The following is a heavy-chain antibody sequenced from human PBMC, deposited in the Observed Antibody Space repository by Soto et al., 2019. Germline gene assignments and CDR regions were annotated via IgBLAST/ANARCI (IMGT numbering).Heavy chain of an antibody. V-gene: IGHV2-5*02. Sequence: SGPTLVNHTETLTLTCTFSGFSLTTRGVGVGWIRQPPGKALEWLAVIYWDDDKRYSPSLKTRLILTKDTSKNQVVLTMTNMDSVDTATYFCAHVVITFGGVVADDAFDVWGQGTMVT. J-gene: IGHJ3*01. CDR2: IYWDDDK. CDR3: AHVVITFGGVVADDAFDV. CDR1: GFSLTTRGVG. D-gene: IGHD3-16*02.